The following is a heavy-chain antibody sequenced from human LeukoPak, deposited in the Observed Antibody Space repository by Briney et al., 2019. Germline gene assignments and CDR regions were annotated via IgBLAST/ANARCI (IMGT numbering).Heavy chain of an antibody. D-gene: IGHD6-6*01. Sequence: PSQTLSLTCTVSGGSISSGGYYWSCIRQHPGKGLEWIGYIYYSGSTYYNPSLKSRVTISVDTSKNQFSLKLSSVTAADTAVYYCARSIAARRFLNLDYMDVWGKGTTVTVSS. CDR3: ARSIAARRFLNLDYMDV. CDR1: GGSISSGGYY. CDR2: IYYSGST. V-gene: IGHV4-31*03. J-gene: IGHJ6*03.